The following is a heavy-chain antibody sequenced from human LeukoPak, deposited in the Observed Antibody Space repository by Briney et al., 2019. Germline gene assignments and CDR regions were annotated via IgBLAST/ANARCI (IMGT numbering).Heavy chain of an antibody. CDR2: IIPIFGTA. Sequence: ASVKVSCKASGGTFSSYAISWVRQAPGQGLEWMGGIIPIFGTANYAQKFQGRVTITADESTSTAYMELSSLRSEDTAVYYCARVGVVVPQLVYFDYWGQGTLVTVSS. CDR3: ARVGVVVPQLVYFDY. V-gene: IGHV1-69*13. CDR1: GGTFSSYA. D-gene: IGHD2-2*01. J-gene: IGHJ4*02.